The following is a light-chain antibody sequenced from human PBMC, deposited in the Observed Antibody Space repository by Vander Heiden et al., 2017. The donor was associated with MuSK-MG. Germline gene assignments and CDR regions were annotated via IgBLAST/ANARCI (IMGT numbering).Light chain of an antibody. V-gene: IGKV1-39*01. Sequence: DIQMTQSPSSLSASVGDRVTITCRASQSISNYFNWYQQKPGKAPNLLIYGASSLQSGVPSRFSGSGSGTDFTLTISSLQPEDFATYYCQQSYSTPYTFGQGTKLXI. J-gene: IGKJ2*01. CDR1: QSISNY. CDR3: QQSYSTPYT. CDR2: GAS.